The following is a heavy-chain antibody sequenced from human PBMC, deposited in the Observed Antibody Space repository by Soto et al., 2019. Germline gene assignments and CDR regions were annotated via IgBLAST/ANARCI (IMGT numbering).Heavy chain of an antibody. J-gene: IGHJ5*02. CDR3: ARDMEGYSSSSRWFDP. CDR1: GGPISSYY. Sequence: SETLSLTCTVSGGPISSYYWSWIRQPAGKGLEWIGRIYTSGSTNYNPSLKSRVTMSVDTSKNQFSLKLSSVTAADTAVYYCARDMEGYSSSSRWFDPWGQGTLVTVSS. V-gene: IGHV4-4*07. D-gene: IGHD6-6*01. CDR2: IYTSGST.